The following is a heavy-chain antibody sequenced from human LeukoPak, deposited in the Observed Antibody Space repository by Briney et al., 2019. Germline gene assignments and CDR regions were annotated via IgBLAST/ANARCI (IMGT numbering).Heavy chain of an antibody. Sequence: KPGGSLRLSCAASGFTFSNAWMSWVRQAPGKGLEWVGRIKSKTDGGTTDYAAPVKGRFTISRDDSKNTLYLQMNSLKTEDTAVYYCTACSITGTIKNWFDPWGQGTLVTVSS. CDR3: TACSITGTIKNWFDP. CDR2: IKSKTDGGTT. J-gene: IGHJ5*02. D-gene: IGHD1-20*01. CDR1: GFTFSNAW. V-gene: IGHV3-15*01.